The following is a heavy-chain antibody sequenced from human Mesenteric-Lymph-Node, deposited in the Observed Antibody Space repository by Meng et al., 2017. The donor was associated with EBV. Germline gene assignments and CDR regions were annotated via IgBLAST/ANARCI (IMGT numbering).Heavy chain of an antibody. Sequence: QITLKESGPTLVKPTQTLTLTCTFSGFPLSVTGVGVGWIRQPPGKAPEWLGIIYWDDDQRYSPSLKSRLTITKDTSKNQVVLTMTNMDTVDTATYYCAHRSILRIFDYWGQGPLVTVYS. CDR2: IYWDDDQ. CDR1: GFPLSVTGVG. V-gene: IGHV2-5*02. J-gene: IGHJ4*02. D-gene: IGHD2-21*02. CDR3: AHRSILRIFDY.